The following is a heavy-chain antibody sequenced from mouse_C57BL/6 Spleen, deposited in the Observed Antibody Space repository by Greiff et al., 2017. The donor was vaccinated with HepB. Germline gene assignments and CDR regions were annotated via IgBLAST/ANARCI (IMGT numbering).Heavy chain of an antibody. J-gene: IGHJ4*01. Sequence: QVQLQQPGAELVMPGASVKLSCKASGYTFTSYWMHWVKQRPGQGLEWIGEIDPSDSYTNYNQKFQCQSTLTVDQSSSTAYMQLSSRTSEDSAVYYCARGGYDYDYARDYWGQGTSGTGSA. CDR1: GYTFTSYW. CDR3: ARGGYDYDYARDY. D-gene: IGHD2-4*01. V-gene: IGHV1-69*01. CDR2: IDPSDSYT.